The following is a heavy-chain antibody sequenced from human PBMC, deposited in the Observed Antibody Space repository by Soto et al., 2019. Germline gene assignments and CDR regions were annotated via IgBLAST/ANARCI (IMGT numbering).Heavy chain of an antibody. J-gene: IGHJ4*02. CDR2: VKSKTDGGTT. V-gene: IGHV3-15*07. Sequence: EVQMVESGGGLVQPGGSLRLSCATSGFTFINAWMNWVRQAPGKGLEWVGRVKSKTDGGTTDYAAPVKGRFTISRDDSKNTLFLQMNSLKIEDTALSYCTTDPYSTRDYWGQGTLVTVSS. CDR3: TTDPYSTRDY. CDR1: GFTFINAW. D-gene: IGHD4-4*01.